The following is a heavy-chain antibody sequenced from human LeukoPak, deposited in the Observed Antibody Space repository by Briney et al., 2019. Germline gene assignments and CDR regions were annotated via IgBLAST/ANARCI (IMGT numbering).Heavy chain of an antibody. J-gene: IGHJ4*02. CDR3: AGPTGYYSFDY. Sequence: SETLSLTCTVSGGSISSSSYYWGWIRQPPGKGLEWIGGIYYSGSTYYNPSLKSRVTISVDTSKNQFSLKLSSVTAADTAVYYCAGPTGYYSFDYWGQGTLVTVSS. CDR2: IYYSGST. V-gene: IGHV4-39*01. D-gene: IGHD3-9*01. CDR1: GGSISSSSYY.